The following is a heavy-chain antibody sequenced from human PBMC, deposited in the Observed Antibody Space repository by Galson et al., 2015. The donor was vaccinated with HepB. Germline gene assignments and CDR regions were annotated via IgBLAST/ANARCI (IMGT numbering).Heavy chain of an antibody. J-gene: IGHJ4*02. D-gene: IGHD3-16*01. CDR1: GFTFSRYW. CDR3: AREGDTRDY. V-gene: IGHV3-74*01. Sequence: SLRLSCAASGFTFSRYWMHWVRQAPGKGLVCVSRINSDGSSTSYADSVKGRFIISRDNAKNTLYLQMNSLRAEDTAVYYCAREGDTRDYWGQGTLVTVPS. CDR2: INSDGSST.